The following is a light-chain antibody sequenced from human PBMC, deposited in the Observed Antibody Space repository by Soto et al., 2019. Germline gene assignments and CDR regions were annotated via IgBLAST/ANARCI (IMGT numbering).Light chain of an antibody. J-gene: IGKJ2*01. CDR2: AAS. V-gene: IGKV1-6*01. Sequence: AIQMTQSPASLSASVGDRVTITCRASQGVRTELGWYQQKPGRAPKLLIYAASHLQSGVPSRFSGSASGTDFTLTISSLQPEDFASYYCLQDNSFPYTFGQGTKLEIK. CDR1: QGVRTE. CDR3: LQDNSFPYT.